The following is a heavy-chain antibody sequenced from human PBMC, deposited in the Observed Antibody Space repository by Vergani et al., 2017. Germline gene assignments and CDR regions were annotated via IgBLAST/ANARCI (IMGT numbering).Heavy chain of an antibody. J-gene: IGHJ3*02. CDR3: EREGQRKNYDILTGYYRADAFDI. CDR1: GGTFSSYA. Sequence: QVQLVQSGAEVKKPGSSVKVSCKASGGTFSSYAISWVRQAPGQGLEWMGGIIPIFGTANYAQKLQGRVTFTADESASTAYMELRSLRYEDTAVYSCEREGQRKNYDILTGYYRADAFDIWGQGTMVTVSS. V-gene: IGHV1-69*01. CDR2: IIPIFGTA. D-gene: IGHD3-9*01.